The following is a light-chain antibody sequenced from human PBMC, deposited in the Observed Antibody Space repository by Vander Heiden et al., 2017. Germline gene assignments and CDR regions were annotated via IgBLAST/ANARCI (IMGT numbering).Light chain of an antibody. V-gene: IGKV1D-12*01. CDR1: QGISSS. CDR3: QQANSFPCT. CDR2: GAY. Sequence: DIRMSQSPSSVAASVGDRVIIISRVSQGISSSLAGYQQKPWKSPKLLIYGAYSLHSGVPSRFSGSGSGTEFTLTISSLQPEDFATYYFQQANSFPCTFGPGTKVDIK. J-gene: IGKJ3*01.